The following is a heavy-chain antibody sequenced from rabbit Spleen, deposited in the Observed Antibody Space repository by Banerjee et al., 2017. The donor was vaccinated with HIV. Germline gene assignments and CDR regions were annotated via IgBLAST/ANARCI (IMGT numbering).Heavy chain of an antibody. Sequence: QSLEESGGDLVKPGASLTLTCTASGFSFSSGYDMCWVRQAPGKGLEWIACIYAGSTGTTYYANWAKGRFTISKTSSTTVTLQMASLTAADTATYFCAGDSGTSFSSYGMDLWGQGTLVTVS. CDR1: GFSFSSGYD. V-gene: IGHV1S40*01. D-gene: IGHD8-1*01. J-gene: IGHJ6*01. CDR3: AGDSGTSFSSYGMDL. CDR2: IYAGSTGTT.